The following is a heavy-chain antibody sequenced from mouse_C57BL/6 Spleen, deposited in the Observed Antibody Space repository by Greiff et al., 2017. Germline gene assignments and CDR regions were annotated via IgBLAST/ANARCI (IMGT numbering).Heavy chain of an antibody. Sequence: EVKLVESEGGLVQPGSSMKLSCTASGFTFSDYYMAWVRQVPEKGLEWVANINYDGSSTYYLDSLKSRFIISRDNAKNILYLQMSSLKSEDTATYYCARVPLWGAMDCWGQGASVTVAS. D-gene: IGHD1-1*01. CDR1: GFTFSDYY. V-gene: IGHV5-16*01. CDR2: INYDGSST. CDR3: ARVPLWGAMDC. J-gene: IGHJ4*01.